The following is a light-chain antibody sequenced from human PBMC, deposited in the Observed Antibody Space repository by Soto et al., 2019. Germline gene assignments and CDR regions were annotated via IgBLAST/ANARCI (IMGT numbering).Light chain of an antibody. CDR3: QQCYNWPLT. V-gene: IGKV3-11*01. J-gene: IGKJ3*01. CDR2: DAS. CDR1: QSVGSY. Sequence: EIVLTQSPATLSLSPAESGTLSCRASQSVGSYLAWYQQRPGQTPRLLIYDASNRASDIPARFSGSGSGTDFTLTISSLEPEDFAVYYCQQCYNWPLTFGPGTKVDIK.